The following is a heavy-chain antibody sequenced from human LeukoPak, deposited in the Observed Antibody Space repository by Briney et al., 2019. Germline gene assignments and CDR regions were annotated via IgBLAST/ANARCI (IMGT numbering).Heavy chain of an antibody. CDR1: GFTFNNYW. D-gene: IGHD1-26*01. J-gene: IGHJ6*02. V-gene: IGHV3-74*01. CDR3: AKTLTQWEPRELYCYGMDV. Sequence: GGSLRLSCAASGFTFNNYWIHWVRQAPGKGLVWVSRINTDGRTTTYADSVKGRFTISRDNAKNTVHLQMNSLRAEDTAVYYCAKTLTQWEPRELYCYGMDVWGQGTTVTVSS. CDR2: INTDGRTT.